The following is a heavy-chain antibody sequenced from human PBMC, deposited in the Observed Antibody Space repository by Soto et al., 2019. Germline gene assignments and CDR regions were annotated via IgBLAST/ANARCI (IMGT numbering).Heavy chain of an antibody. D-gene: IGHD7-27*01. CDR1: GGTFN. CDR3: ARGSGADAFDI. J-gene: IGHJ3*02. V-gene: IGHV1-69*06. CDR2: IIPVIDTA. Sequence: SVKVSCKVSGGTFNIRWVRQAPGQGLEWMGGIIPVIDTANYARKFQGRVVISADRATNIVYMEMMSLTLEDTAVYYCARGSGADAFDIWGRGTTVTVSS.